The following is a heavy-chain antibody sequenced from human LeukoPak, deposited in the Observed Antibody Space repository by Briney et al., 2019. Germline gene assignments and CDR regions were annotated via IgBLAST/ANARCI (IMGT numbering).Heavy chain of an antibody. J-gene: IGHJ4*02. Sequence: GGSLRLSCAASGFTFSSYAMSWVRQAPGKGLEWVSAISGSGGSTYYADSVEGRFTISRDNSKNTLYLQMNSLRAEDTAVYYCAKDPRLTYYYDSSGYFFGYWGQGTLVTVSS. CDR1: GFTFSSYA. D-gene: IGHD3-22*01. V-gene: IGHV3-23*01. CDR2: ISGSGGST. CDR3: AKDPRLTYYYDSSGYFFGY.